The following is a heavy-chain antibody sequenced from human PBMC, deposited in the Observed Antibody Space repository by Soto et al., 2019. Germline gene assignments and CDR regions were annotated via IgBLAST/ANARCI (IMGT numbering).Heavy chain of an antibody. Sequence: SETLSLTCAVYGGSFSGYYWSWIRQPPGKGLEWIGEINHSGSTNYNPSLKSRVTISVDTSKNQFSLKLSSVTAADTAVYYCARGRPAGDYGDMGRDYYYYMDVWGKGTTVTVSS. CDR3: ARGRPAGDYGDMGRDYYYYMDV. V-gene: IGHV4-34*01. CDR2: INHSGST. CDR1: GGSFSGYY. J-gene: IGHJ6*03. D-gene: IGHD4-17*01.